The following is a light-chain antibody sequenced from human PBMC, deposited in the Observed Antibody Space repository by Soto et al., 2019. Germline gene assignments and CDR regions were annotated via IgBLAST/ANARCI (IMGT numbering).Light chain of an antibody. CDR3: SSKRDSSTLFV. V-gene: IGLV2-14*01. CDR2: EVT. Sequence: QSALTHPASVAGSPGQSITISCTGTSSDVGAYNYVSWYQHHPGKVPKLLIYEVTNRPSGVSDRFSGSKSGNTASLTISGLQAEDEADYYCSSKRDSSTLFVFGTGTKVTVL. CDR1: SSDVGAYNY. J-gene: IGLJ1*01.